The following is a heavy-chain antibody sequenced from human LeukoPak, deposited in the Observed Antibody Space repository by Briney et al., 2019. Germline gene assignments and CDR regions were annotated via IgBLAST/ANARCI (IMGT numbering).Heavy chain of an antibody. D-gene: IGHD3-9*01. J-gene: IGHJ4*02. CDR1: GFTFSSYG. V-gene: IGHV3-33*01. Sequence: GGSLRLACAATGFTFSSYGMHWVGQAPAKGRDGVAVICYVESNKYNADSVKGRFTISRDNSKNTLYLQMNSLRAEDTAVYYCARDPYDILTETSWDFDYWGQGTLVTVSS. CDR2: ICYVESNK. CDR3: ARDPYDILTETSWDFDY.